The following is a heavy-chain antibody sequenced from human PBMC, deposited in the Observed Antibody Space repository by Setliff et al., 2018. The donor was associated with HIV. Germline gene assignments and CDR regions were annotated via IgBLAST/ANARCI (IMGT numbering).Heavy chain of an antibody. V-gene: IGHV3-48*01. CDR3: AVLWPFDY. J-gene: IGHJ4*02. CDR2: ISSSNNTI. Sequence: PGGSLRLSCAASGFTFSTYSMDWVRQAPGKVLEWVSYISSSNNTIYYADSVKGRFTISRDNAKNSLYLQMNSLRAEDTAVYYCAVLWPFDYWGLGTLVTVSS. D-gene: IGHD3-10*01. CDR1: GFTFSTYS.